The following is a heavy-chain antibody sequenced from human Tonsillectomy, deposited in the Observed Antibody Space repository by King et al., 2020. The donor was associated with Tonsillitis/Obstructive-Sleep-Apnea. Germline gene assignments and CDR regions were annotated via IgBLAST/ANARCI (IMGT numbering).Heavy chain of an antibody. Sequence: QLVQSGGGLVQPGGSLRLSCSASGFSFRSFSMHWVRQAPGKGLDYVAAISSSGGSTYYADSVKGRFTISRDNSENTLSLQMSSLRTEDTAVYYCVKDLVRDGYDGVYFDFWGQGTLVTVSS. J-gene: IGHJ4*02. V-gene: IGHV3-64D*06. CDR3: VKDLVRDGYDGVYFDF. D-gene: IGHD5-12*01. CDR1: GFSFRSFS. CDR2: ISSSGGST.